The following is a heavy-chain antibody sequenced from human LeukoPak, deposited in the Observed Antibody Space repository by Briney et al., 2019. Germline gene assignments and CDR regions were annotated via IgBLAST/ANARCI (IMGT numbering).Heavy chain of an antibody. CDR2: IYTSGST. J-gene: IGHJ3*02. Sequence: SETLSLTCTVSGGSISSYYWSWIRQPAGKGLEWIGRIYTSGSTNYNPSLKSRVTMSLDTSKNQLSLKLISVTAADTAVYYCASIGGSGSGSYYNDGAFDIWGQGTMVTVSS. CDR1: GGSISSYY. CDR3: ASIGGSGSGSYYNDGAFDI. D-gene: IGHD3-10*01. V-gene: IGHV4-4*07.